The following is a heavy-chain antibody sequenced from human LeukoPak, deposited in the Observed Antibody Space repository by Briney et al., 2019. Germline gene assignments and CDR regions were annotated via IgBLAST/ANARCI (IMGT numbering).Heavy chain of an antibody. D-gene: IGHD3-9*01. CDR3: ARDLLGTPTYYDILTGYYSHYYYYGMDV. Sequence: PGGSLRLSCAASGFTISSYAMHWVRQAPGKGLEWVAVISYDGSNKYYADSVKGRFTISRDNSKNTLYLQMNSLRAEDTAVYYCARDLLGTPTYYDILTGYYSHYYYYGMDVWGQGTTVTVSS. J-gene: IGHJ6*02. V-gene: IGHV3-30*04. CDR1: GFTISSYA. CDR2: ISYDGSNK.